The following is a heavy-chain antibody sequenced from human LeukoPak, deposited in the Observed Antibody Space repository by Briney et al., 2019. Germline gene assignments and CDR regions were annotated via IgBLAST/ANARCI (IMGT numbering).Heavy chain of an antibody. D-gene: IGHD3-22*01. CDR1: GYTFTSYG. V-gene: IGHV1-18*01. Sequence: ASVKVSCKASGYTFTSYGISWVRQAPGQGLEWMGWISAYNGNTNYAQKLQGRVTMTTDTSTSTAYMELRSLRSDDTAVYYCARDFDYYDSPTTDYWGQGTLVTVSS. CDR3: ARDFDYYDSPTTDY. CDR2: ISAYNGNT. J-gene: IGHJ4*02.